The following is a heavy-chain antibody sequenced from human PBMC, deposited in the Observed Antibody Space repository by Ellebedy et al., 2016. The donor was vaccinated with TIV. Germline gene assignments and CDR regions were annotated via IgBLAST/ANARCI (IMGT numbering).Heavy chain of an antibody. CDR2: IYYSGET. Sequence: LRLSCTVSGDSISRGGYYWGWIRQHPGKGLEWIGSIYYSGETFSNPSLKSRATVSSEKSMNRFSLRLTSVTAADTAVYYRARLRVGASMPTDYWGPGTLVTVSS. D-gene: IGHD1-26*01. V-gene: IGHV4-31*03. CDR3: ARLRVGASMPTDY. CDR1: GDSISRGGYY. J-gene: IGHJ4*01.